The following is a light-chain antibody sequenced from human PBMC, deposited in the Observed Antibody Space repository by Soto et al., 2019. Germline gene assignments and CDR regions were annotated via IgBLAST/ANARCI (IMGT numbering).Light chain of an antibody. Sequence: QSALTQPPSASGSPGQSVTISCTGTSSDVGGYNYVSWYQQYPGRAPQLMIYEVTKRPSGVPDRFSGSKSGNTASLTVSGLQAEDKADSPCRSYATSNNFYFVFGGGTKLTVL. V-gene: IGLV2-8*01. CDR3: RSYATSNNFYFV. CDR1: SSDVGGYNY. J-gene: IGLJ3*02. CDR2: EVT.